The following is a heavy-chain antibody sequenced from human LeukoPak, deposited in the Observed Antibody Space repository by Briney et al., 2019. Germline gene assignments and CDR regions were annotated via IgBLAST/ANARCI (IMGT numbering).Heavy chain of an antibody. CDR2: IYYSGST. Sequence: SETLSLTCTVSGGSISSYYWSWIRQPPGKGLEWIGYIYYSGSTNYNPPLKSRVTISVDTSKNQFSLKLSSVTAADTAVYYCARAIAAAGSFNWFDPWGQGTLVTVSS. V-gene: IGHV4-59*01. CDR3: ARAIAAAGSFNWFDP. J-gene: IGHJ5*02. CDR1: GGSISSYY. D-gene: IGHD6-13*01.